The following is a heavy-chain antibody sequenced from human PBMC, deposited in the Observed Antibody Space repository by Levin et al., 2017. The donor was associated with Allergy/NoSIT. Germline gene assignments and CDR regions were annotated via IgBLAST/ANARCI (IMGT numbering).Heavy chain of an antibody. D-gene: IGHD5-18*01. Sequence: ASVKVSCKASGYTFTSYDINWVRQATGQGLEWMGWMNPNSGNTGYAQKFQGRVTMTRNTSISTAYMELSSLRSEDTAVYYCARADTAMRYYYYGMDVWGQGTTVTVSS. J-gene: IGHJ6*02. V-gene: IGHV1-8*01. CDR2: MNPNSGNT. CDR1: GYTFTSYD. CDR3: ARADTAMRYYYYGMDV.